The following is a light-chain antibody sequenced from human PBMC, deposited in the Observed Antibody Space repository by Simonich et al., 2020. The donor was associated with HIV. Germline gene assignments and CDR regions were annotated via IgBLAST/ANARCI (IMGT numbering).Light chain of an antibody. Sequence: EIVLTQSPATLSVSPGERPTLSCRASQSISSNLVWYQQKSGQAPRLLIYGASTRATGIPARFSGSGSGTDFTLTISSLQSEDFAVYFCQQYNNWPPVLTFGGGTKVEIK. CDR1: QSISSN. CDR2: GAS. V-gene: IGKV3-15*01. J-gene: IGKJ4*01. CDR3: QQYNNWPPVLT.